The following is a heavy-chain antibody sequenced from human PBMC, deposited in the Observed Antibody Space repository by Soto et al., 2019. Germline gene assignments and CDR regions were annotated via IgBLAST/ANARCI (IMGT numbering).Heavy chain of an antibody. CDR3: AKGIYYYGSVSYRIFDYYYGMDV. V-gene: IGHV3-23*01. Sequence: HPGGSLRLSCAASGFTFSSYAMSWVRQAPGKGLEWVSAISGSGGSTYYADSVKGRFTISRDNSKNTLYLQMNSLRAEDTAVYYCAKGIYYYGSVSYRIFDYYYGMDVWGQGTTVTVSS. CDR1: GFTFSSYA. D-gene: IGHD3-10*01. J-gene: IGHJ6*02. CDR2: ISGSGGST.